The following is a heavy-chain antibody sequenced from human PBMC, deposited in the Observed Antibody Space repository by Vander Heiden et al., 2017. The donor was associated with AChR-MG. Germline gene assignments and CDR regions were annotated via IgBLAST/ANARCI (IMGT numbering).Heavy chain of an antibody. CDR1: VFTFSGYA. CDR2: IGGSGGST. Sequence: EVQMLECGGGLVQPGGSLRLSCAASVFTFSGYAMSWVRQAPGEGLGWVEAIGGSGGSTYYADSVKGRFTISRDNSKNTLYLQMNSLRAEDTAVYYCAKDLGGSSWYGVSAFDIWGQGTMVTVSS. V-gene: IGHV3-23*01. D-gene: IGHD6-13*01. CDR3: AKDLGGSSWYGVSAFDI. J-gene: IGHJ3*02.